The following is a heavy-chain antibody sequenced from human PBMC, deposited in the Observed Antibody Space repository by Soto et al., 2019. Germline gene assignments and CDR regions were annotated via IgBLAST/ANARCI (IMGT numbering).Heavy chain of an antibody. CDR3: ARVDYSDRGYFDY. V-gene: IGHV3-21*01. CDR1: GFTFSPYT. J-gene: IGHJ4*02. CDR2: ITNSKTYM. Sequence: PGGSLRLSCAASGFTFSPYTLGWVRQAPGKGLESLSFITNSKTYMCYADSVKGRFTISRDDAGNSLYLQMNSLRAEDTAIYYCARVDYSDRGYFDYWGQGALVTVSS. D-gene: IGHD3-22*01.